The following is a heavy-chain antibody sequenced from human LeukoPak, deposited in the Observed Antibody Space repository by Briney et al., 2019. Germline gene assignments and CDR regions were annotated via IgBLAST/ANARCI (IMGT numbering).Heavy chain of an antibody. CDR1: GFTFSIYG. V-gene: IGHV3-33*06. CDR2: IWYDGSNK. J-gene: IGHJ4*02. CDR3: AKSVYYDSSGYYEFYFDY. Sequence: GSSLRLSCAASGFTFSIYGLHWARQAPGRGLVWVADIWYDGSNKYYADSVKGRFTIARENSKNTLYLQMNSLRAEDTAVYYWAKSVYYDSSGYYEFYFDYWGQGTLVTVSS. D-gene: IGHD3-22*01.